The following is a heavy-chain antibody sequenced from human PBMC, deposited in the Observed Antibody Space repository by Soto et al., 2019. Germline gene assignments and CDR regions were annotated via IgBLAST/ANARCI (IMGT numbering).Heavy chain of an antibody. D-gene: IGHD3-10*01. V-gene: IGHV4-59*01. CDR1: GGSTTSGY. CDR2: IFHSLGA. Sequence: PSETLSLTCTVSGGSTTSGYWSWIRQPPGKGLGWLGYIFHSLGAKYNPSLGSRGTISLDTSKNQLSLSMRSVTAAETAIYFCVRDLNGSGDYWGQGTRVTFSS. CDR3: VRDLNGSGDY. J-gene: IGHJ4*02.